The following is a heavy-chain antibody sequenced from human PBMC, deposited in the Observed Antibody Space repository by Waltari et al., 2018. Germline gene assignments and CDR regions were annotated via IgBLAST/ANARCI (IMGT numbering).Heavy chain of an antibody. D-gene: IGHD2-15*01. CDR3: ANTDCSGGSCYPDY. CDR2: ISGRGGST. V-gene: IGHV3-23*01. J-gene: IGHJ4*02. Sequence: EVQLLESGGGLVQPGGSLRLSCAASGFTFSSYAMSWVRQAPGKGLEWVSAISGRGGSTYYADSGKGRFTISRDNSKNTLYLQMNSLRAEDTAVYYCANTDCSGGSCYPDYWGQGTLVTVSS. CDR1: GFTFSSYA.